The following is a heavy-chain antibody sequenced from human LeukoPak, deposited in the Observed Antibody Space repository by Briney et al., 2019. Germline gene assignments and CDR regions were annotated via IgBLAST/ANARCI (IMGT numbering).Heavy chain of an antibody. CDR2: IRSDASNT. D-gene: IGHD3-10*01. CDR3: ARDRITMVRGGYYYYMDV. CDR1: GFSFRSYS. Sequence: GGSLRLSCAASGFSFRSYSMYWARQSPVKGLEWVALIRSDASNTYYPDSVKGRFTISRDNAKNSLYLQMNSLRAEDTAVYYCARDRITMVRGGYYYYMDVWGKGTTVTISS. V-gene: IGHV3-30*04. J-gene: IGHJ6*03.